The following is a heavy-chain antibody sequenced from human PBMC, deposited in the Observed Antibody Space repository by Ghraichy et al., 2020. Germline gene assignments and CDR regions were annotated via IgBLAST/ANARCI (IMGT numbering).Heavy chain of an antibody. Sequence: SQTLSLTCSVSGGSLNTQYWSWIRQPPGKGLEYIGYIYHNGSTNYNPSLKGRGTISIDTSNNQFSLRLNSVTAADTAVSYCARGGCSDRTCRWLANDPFDFCGKGTKVTVSS. CDR1: GGSLNTQY. CDR3: ARGGCSDRTCRWLANDPFDF. CDR2: IYHNGST. V-gene: IGHV4-59*11. J-gene: IGHJ3*01. D-gene: IGHD2-15*01.